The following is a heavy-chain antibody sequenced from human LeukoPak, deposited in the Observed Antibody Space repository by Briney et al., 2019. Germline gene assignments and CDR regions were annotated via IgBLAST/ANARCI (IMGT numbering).Heavy chain of an antibody. V-gene: IGHV3-43*02. Sequence: GGSLRLSCAASGFTFDDYAMHWVRQAPGKGLEWVPLITGDGGRTYFADFVKGQFTISRDNSKKSLYLQMNSLRAEDTALYYCAREGPIAVAGYFDYWGQGSLVTVSS. CDR3: AREGPIAVAGYFDY. J-gene: IGHJ4*02. D-gene: IGHD6-19*01. CDR2: ITGDGGRT. CDR1: GFTFDDYA.